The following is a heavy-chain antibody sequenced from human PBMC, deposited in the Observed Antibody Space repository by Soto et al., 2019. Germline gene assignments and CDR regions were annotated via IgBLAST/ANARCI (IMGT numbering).Heavy chain of an antibody. J-gene: IGHJ4*02. CDR2: ISVYNGTI. CDR3: ARTYCSGDYFLPFEY. D-gene: IGHD3-10*01. Sequence: QVQLLQSGAEVKKPGASVKVSCKASGYMFNTYGITWVRQAPGQGLEWMGWISVYNGTIDYAQKFEGKVTMATDTSTRTPYMELKSLTSEDTAVYYCARTYCSGDYFLPFEYWGQGPPVSVSS. CDR1: GYMFNTYG. V-gene: IGHV1-18*01.